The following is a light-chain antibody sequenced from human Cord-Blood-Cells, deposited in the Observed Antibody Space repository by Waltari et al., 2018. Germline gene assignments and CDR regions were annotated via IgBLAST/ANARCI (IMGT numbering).Light chain of an antibody. CDR1: QSVLYSSNNKYY. Sequence: DIVMTQSPDSLAVSLGERATINCKSSQSVLYSSNNKYYLAWYQQKPGQPPKLLIYWAATRESGVPDRFSGSGSGTDFTLTISSLQPDDFATYYCQQYNSYSWTFGQGTKVEIK. CDR3: QQYNSYSWT. V-gene: IGKV4-1*01. J-gene: IGKJ1*01. CDR2: WAA.